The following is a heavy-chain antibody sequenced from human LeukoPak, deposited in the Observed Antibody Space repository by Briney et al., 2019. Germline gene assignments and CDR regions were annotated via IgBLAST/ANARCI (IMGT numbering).Heavy chain of an antibody. D-gene: IGHD5-12*01. Sequence: PSQTLSLTCTVSGGSISSGGYYWSWIRQPPGKGLEWIGYIYHSGSTYYNPSLKSRVTISVDRSKNQFSLKLSSVTAADTAVYYCARRLRFQYYFDYWGQGTLVTVSS. CDR3: ARRLRFQYYFDY. J-gene: IGHJ4*02. CDR2: IYHSGST. CDR1: GGSISSGGYY. V-gene: IGHV4-30-2*01.